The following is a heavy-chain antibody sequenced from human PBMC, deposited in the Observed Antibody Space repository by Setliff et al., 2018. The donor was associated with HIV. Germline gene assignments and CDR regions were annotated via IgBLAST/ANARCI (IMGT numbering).Heavy chain of an antibody. CDR3: ARTLPQYTNLFDY. Sequence: ASVKVSCKTSGYTFTAYYIYWVRQAPGHGLELMGRIHPNTGSTNYLQEFQGRVTITRDTSMSTVYMALTGLTSDDTAVYYCARTLPQYTNLFDYWGQGTLVTVSS. CDR2: IHPNTGST. J-gene: IGHJ4*02. V-gene: IGHV1-2*06. D-gene: IGHD5-18*01. CDR1: GYTFTAYY.